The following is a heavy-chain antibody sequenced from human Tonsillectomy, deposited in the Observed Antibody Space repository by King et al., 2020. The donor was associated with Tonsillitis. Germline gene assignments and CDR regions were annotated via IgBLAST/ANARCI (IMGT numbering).Heavy chain of an antibody. CDR1: GFTFSNAW. D-gene: IGHD3-10*01. CDR3: TTGQSGGITMVPGDY. Sequence: VQLVESGGGLVKPGGSLRLSCAASGFTFSNAWMSWVRQAPGKGLEWVGRIKSKTDGGITDYAAPVKGRFTISRDDSKNTLYLQMNSLKTEDTAVYYCTTGQSGGITMVPGDYWGQGTLVTVSS. J-gene: IGHJ4*02. CDR2: IKSKTDGGIT. V-gene: IGHV3-15*01.